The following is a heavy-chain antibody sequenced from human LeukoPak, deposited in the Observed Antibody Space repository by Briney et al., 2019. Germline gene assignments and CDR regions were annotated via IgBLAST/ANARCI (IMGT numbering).Heavy chain of an antibody. CDR2: ISTTGGST. CDR1: GFTFSSYA. J-gene: IGHJ3*01. V-gene: IGHV3-23*01. CDR3: AKDRRFLEWKDAFDV. Sequence: GGSLRLSCAASGFTFSSYAMTWVRQAPGKGLEWVSGISTTGGSTYYTDSVKGRFSISRDNSKNTVYLQMNGLRADDTAVYYCAKDRRFLEWKDAFDVWGQGTMVTVSS. D-gene: IGHD3-3*01.